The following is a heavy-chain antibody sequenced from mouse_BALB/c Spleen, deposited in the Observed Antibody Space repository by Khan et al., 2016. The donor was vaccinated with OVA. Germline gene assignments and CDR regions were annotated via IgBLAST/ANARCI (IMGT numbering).Heavy chain of an antibody. J-gene: IGHJ2*01. Sequence: VQLQQSGAELVKPAASLKLSCTASGYNIKDIYIHWVKQRPEKGLERIRRTDPATGKTKYDPKFQGKATITVDTSSNTAYLQLSSLTSEDSAVYYCRISAIDAWGQGTTLTVSS. CDR3: RISAIDA. V-gene: IGHV14-3*02. CDR2: TDPATGKT. CDR1: GYNIKDIY.